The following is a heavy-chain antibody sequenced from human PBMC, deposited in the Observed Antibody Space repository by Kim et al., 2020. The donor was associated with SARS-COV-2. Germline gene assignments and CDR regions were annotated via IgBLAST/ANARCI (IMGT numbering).Heavy chain of an antibody. CDR1: GGSISSSSYY. V-gene: IGHV4-39*01. CDR3: ASQRRAAGNLMYFDY. Sequence: SETLSLTCTVSGGSISSSSYYWGWIRQPPGKGLEWIGSIYYSGSTYYNPSLKSRVTISVDTSKNQFSLKLSSVTAADTAVYYCASQRRAAGNLMYFDYWGQGTLVTVSS. CDR2: IYYSGST. D-gene: IGHD6-13*01. J-gene: IGHJ4*02.